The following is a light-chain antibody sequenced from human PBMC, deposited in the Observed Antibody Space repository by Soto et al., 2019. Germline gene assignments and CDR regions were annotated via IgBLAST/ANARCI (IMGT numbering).Light chain of an antibody. CDR3: QQYNYYVT. J-gene: IGKJ5*01. CDR1: QSVSSN. Sequence: EIVMTQSPATLSVSPGETITLSCRASQSVSSNLAWYQHRPGQAPRLLIFAASTRATGIPARFSGSGSGTEFTLTISSLQSEDFALYYCQQYNYYVTFGQGTRLESK. CDR2: AAS. V-gene: IGKV3-15*01.